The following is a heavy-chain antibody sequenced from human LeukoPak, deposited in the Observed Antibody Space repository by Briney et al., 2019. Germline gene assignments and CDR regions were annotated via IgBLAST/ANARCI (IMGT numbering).Heavy chain of an antibody. CDR2: INPSGSST. V-gene: IGHV1-46*01. D-gene: IGHD3-16*02. CDR1: GYTFTSYY. Sequence: GASVKVSCKASGYTFTSYYIHWVRQAPGQGLEWMGLINPSGSSTLYAQKFQGRVTMTRDVSTTTDYMELSSLRSEDTAVYYCARDNSVGDIAWWFDPWGQGTLVTVPS. J-gene: IGHJ5*02. CDR3: ARDNSVGDIAWWFDP.